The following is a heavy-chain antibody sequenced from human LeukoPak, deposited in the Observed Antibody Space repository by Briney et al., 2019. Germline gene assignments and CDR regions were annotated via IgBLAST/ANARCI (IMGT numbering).Heavy chain of an antibody. D-gene: IGHD5-18*01. CDR2: IIPIFNTS. CDR1: GGTFSSYA. J-gene: IGHJ4*02. Sequence: GASVKVSCKASGGTFSSYAISWVRQAPGQGLEWMGGIIPIFNTSNYAQKFQGRVTITADESTSTAYMELSSLRSEDTAVYYCARDSHRIYSYGLFDYWGQGTLVTVSS. CDR3: ARDSHRIYSYGLFDY. V-gene: IGHV1-69*13.